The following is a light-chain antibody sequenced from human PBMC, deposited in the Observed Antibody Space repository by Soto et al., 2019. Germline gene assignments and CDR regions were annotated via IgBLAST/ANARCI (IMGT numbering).Light chain of an antibody. CDR3: SSYTSSSTYV. Sequence: QSVLNQPASVSGSPGQSITISCTGTSSVVGGYNYVSWCQQHPGKAPKLMIYDVSNRPSGVSNRFSGSKSGNTASLTISGLQAEDEADYYCSSYTSSSTYVFGTGTKVTVL. CDR2: DVS. V-gene: IGLV2-14*01. J-gene: IGLJ1*01. CDR1: SSVVGGYNY.